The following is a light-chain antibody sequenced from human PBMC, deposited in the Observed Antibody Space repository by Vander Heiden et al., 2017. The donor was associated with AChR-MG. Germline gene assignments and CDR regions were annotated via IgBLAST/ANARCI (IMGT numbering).Light chain of an antibody. Sequence: SSELTQDLSVSLVSGRTVRITCLGDSRRSYFASWCQQKPGQAPVLVISGKNNRPSGIPDLFAGSSSGNTASLTITGAQAEDEADYYCNSRYNSVNPVVFGGGTKLTVL. CDR2: GKN. CDR3: NSRYNSVNPVV. J-gene: IGLJ2*01. CDR1: SRRSYF. V-gene: IGLV3-19*01.